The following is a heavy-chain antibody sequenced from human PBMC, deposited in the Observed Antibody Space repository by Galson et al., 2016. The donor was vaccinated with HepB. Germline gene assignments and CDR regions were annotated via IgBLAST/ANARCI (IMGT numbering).Heavy chain of an antibody. CDR3: ARDPGYITAAPFFDY. J-gene: IGHJ4*02. CDR2: ISTTGSNT. D-gene: IGHD5-24*01. CDR1: GFTFDDYS. V-gene: IGHV3-11*04. Sequence: SLRLSCAASGFTFDDYSMTWFRQAPGKGLEWVSYISTTGSNTYYADSVKGRFTISRDNAKNSLYGQMNSLRVEDTAVYYCARDPGYITAAPFFDYWGQGTLVTVSS.